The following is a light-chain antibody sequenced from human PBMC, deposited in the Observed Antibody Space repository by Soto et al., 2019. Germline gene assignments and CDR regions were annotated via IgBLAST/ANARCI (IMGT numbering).Light chain of an antibody. CDR2: EVS. J-gene: IGLJ3*02. Sequence: QSALTQPASVSGSPGQSITISCTGTSSDIGGYNYVSWYQQHPGEAPKLIIYEVSDRPSGISNRFSGSKSGNTASLTISGLQADDEADYYCSSYTSSATRVFGGGTKVTVL. V-gene: IGLV2-14*03. CDR3: SSYTSSATRV. CDR1: SSDIGGYNY.